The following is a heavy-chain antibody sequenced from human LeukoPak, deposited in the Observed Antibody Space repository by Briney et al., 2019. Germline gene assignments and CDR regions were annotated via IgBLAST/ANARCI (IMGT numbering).Heavy chain of an antibody. D-gene: IGHD2-2*01. CDR1: GFTFSSYW. J-gene: IGHJ6*03. V-gene: IGHV3-74*01. Sequence: GGSLRLSCAASGFTFSSYWMHWVRQAPGKGLVWGSRINSDGSSTSYADSVKGRFTISRDNAKNTLYLQTNSLRAEDTAVYYCARWARPNGESVPHYYYMDVWGKGTTVTVSS. CDR3: ARWARPNGESVPHYYYMDV. CDR2: INSDGSST.